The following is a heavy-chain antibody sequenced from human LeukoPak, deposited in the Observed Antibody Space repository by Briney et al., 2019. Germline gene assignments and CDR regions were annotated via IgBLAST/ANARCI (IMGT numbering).Heavy chain of an antibody. CDR3: AKEHSSGWYGDY. CDR2: IRYDGSNK. V-gene: IGHV3-30*02. D-gene: IGHD6-19*01. J-gene: IGHJ4*02. CDR1: GFTFSNDG. Sequence: GSLRLSCAASGFTFSNDGMHWVRQAPGKGLEWVAFIRYDGSNKYYADSVKGRFTISRDNSKNTLYLQMNSLRTDDTAVYYCAKEHSSGWYGDYWGQGTLVTVSS.